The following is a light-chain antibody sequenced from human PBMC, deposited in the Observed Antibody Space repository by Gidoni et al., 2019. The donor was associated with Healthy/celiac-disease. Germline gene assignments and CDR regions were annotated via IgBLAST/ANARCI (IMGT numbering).Light chain of an antibody. V-gene: IGLV2-14*01. CDR2: EVS. CDR1: SSDVGGYNY. CDR3: SSYTSRSTHVV. J-gene: IGLJ2*01. Sequence: GQSITISCTGTSSDVGGYNYVSWSQQPPGKAPKLMIYEVSNPPSGVSNPFSGSKSGNTASLTISGPQAEDEADYYCSSYTSRSTHVVFGGGTKLTVL.